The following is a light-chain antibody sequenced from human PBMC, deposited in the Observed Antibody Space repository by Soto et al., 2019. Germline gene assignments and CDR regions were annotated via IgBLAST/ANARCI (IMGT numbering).Light chain of an antibody. J-gene: IGKJ5*01. V-gene: IGKV3-15*01. CDR3: QQYNSWPPYT. CDR1: QSVSSD. CDR2: GAS. Sequence: EIVMTQSPATLSVSPGERATLSCRASQSVSSDLAWYQQKPRQAPRLLIYGASTRATGTPARFSGSGSGTEFTLTISSLQSEDFAVYYCQQYNSWPPYTFGQGTRLEIK.